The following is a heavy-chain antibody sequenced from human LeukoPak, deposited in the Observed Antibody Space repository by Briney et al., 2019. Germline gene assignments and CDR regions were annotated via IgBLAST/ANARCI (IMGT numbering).Heavy chain of an antibody. CDR1: GGSISSSSYY. J-gene: IGHJ4*02. CDR3: ARLYYDSSGYYQICYFDY. CDR2: IYYSGST. D-gene: IGHD3-22*01. Sequence: SETLSLTCTVSGGSISSSSYYWGWIRQPPGKGLEWVGSIYYSGSTYYNPSLKSRVTISVDTSKNQFSLNLSSVTAADTAVYYCARLYYDSSGYYQICYFDYWGQGTLVTVSS. V-gene: IGHV4-39*01.